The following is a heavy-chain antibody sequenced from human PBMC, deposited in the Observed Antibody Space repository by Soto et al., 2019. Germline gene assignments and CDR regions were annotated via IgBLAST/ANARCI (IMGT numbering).Heavy chain of an antibody. D-gene: IGHD1-26*01. CDR3: AAGYSGSYYHSYY. Sequence: GGSLRLSCAASGFTFSSYAMSWVRQAPGKGLEWVSAISGSGGSTYYADSVKGRFTISRDNSKNTLYLQMNSLRAEDTAVYYCAAGYSGSYYHSYYWGQGTLVTVSS. CDR2: ISGSGGST. V-gene: IGHV3-23*01. J-gene: IGHJ4*02. CDR1: GFTFSSYA.